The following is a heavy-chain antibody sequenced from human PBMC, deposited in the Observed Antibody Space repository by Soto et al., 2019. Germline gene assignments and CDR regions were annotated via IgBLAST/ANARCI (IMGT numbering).Heavy chain of an antibody. J-gene: IGHJ4*02. CDR2: ISYDGSNK. D-gene: IGHD4-17*01. Sequence: QVQLVESGGGVVQPGRSLRLSCAASGFTFSSYGMHWVRQAPGKGLEWVAVISYDGSNKYYADSVKGRFTISRDNSKNTLYLQMNSLRAEDTAVYYCAKPMTTVTTRSHFDYWGPGTLVTVSS. CDR3: AKPMTTVTTRSHFDY. CDR1: GFTFSSYG. V-gene: IGHV3-30*18.